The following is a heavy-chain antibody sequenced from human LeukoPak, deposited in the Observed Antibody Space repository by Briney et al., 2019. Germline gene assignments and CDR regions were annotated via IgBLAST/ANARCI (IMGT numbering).Heavy chain of an antibody. Sequence: GGSLRLSCAASGFTFSNAWMSWVRQAPGKGLEWVAVISFDGSITYYADSVKGRFTISRDNSKNTLFLQMNSLRPEDTAVYYCAKDRNVGLDAIDVWGQGTLVTVSS. CDR2: ISFDGSIT. J-gene: IGHJ3*01. V-gene: IGHV3-30*18. CDR1: GFTFSNAW. D-gene: IGHD3-10*02. CDR3: AKDRNVGLDAIDV.